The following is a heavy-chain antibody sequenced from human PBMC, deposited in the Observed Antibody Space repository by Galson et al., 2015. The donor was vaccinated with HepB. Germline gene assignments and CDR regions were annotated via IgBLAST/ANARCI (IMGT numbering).Heavy chain of an antibody. Sequence: ALRLSCAASGCRFSEFYMTWIRQAPGKGLQWISYISGSGTTTYYADSVKGRFTVSRDNSKNSLYLQINSLRAEDTAVYYCGRAAGWVDPWGQGTLVTVSS. CDR3: GRAAGWVDP. CDR1: GCRFSEFY. V-gene: IGHV3-11*01. J-gene: IGHJ5*02. CDR2: ISGSGTTT.